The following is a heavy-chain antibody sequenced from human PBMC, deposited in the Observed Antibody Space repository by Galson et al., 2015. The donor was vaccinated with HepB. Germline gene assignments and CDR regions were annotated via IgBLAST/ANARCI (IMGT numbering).Heavy chain of an antibody. Sequence: SLRLSCAASGFTFSSYSMNWVRQAPGKGLEWVSYISSSSSTIYYADSVKGRFTISRDNAKNSLYLQMNSLRDEDTAVYYCARDGHDYSSRRDYYYYGMDVWGQGTTVTVSS. CDR2: ISSSSSTI. V-gene: IGHV3-48*02. CDR1: GFTFSSYS. D-gene: IGHD4-11*01. J-gene: IGHJ6*02. CDR3: ARDGHDYSSRRDYYYYGMDV.